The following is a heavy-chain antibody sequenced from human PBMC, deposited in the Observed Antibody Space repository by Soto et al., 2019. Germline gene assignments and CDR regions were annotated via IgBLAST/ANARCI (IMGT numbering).Heavy chain of an antibody. D-gene: IGHD4-17*01. J-gene: IGHJ4*02. V-gene: IGHV1-2*02. CDR2: INPDTGAT. CDR3: ARSLYGDYHQDFDH. Sequence: ASVKVSCKASGYTFTGHFIHWVRHAPGQGPEWMGWINPDTGATTYAQKFQGRFTMTRDTSISTAYMELTRLTSDDTTIYYCARSLYGDYHQDFDHWGQGTLVTVSS. CDR1: GYTFTGHF.